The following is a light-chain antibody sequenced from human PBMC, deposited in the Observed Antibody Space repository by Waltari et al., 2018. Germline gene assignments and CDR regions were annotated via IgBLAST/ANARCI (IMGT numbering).Light chain of an antibody. J-gene: IGLJ1*01. CDR1: SSDVGDYNY. CDR3: SSYTRTTIGLYV. V-gene: IGLV2-14*03. CDR2: DVS. Sequence: QSALTQPASVSGSPGQSITFSCTGTSSDVGDYNYVSWYQPDPGKAPKLLIYDVSIPPAGVSNRFSGSKAGNTASLTISGLQAEDEADYYCSSYTRTTIGLYVFGTWTKVTVL.